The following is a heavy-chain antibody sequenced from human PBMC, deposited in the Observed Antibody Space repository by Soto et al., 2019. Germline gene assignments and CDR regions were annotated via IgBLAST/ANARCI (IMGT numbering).Heavy chain of an antibody. J-gene: IGHJ6*02. Sequence: PSETLSLTCTVSGGSISSYYWSWIRQPPGKGLEWIGYIYYSGSTYYNPSLKSRVTISVDTSKNQFSLKLSSVTAADTAVYYCARDFVAYPLTGSGTHYYYYYGMDVWGQGTTVTVSS. CDR3: ARDFVAYPLTGSGTHYYYYYGMDV. CDR1: GGSISSYY. D-gene: IGHD3-10*01. V-gene: IGHV4-59*12. CDR2: IYYSGST.